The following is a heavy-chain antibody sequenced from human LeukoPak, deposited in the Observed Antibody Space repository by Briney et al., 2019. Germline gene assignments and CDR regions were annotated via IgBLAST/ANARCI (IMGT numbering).Heavy chain of an antibody. V-gene: IGHV4-59*08. CDR2: IYYSGST. J-gene: IGHJ4*02. CDR1: GGSISNSY. CDR3: ARHEYSYGSYYFDY. D-gene: IGHD5-18*01. Sequence: SETLSLTCTVSGGSISNSYWSWIRQPPGKGLEWIGYIYYSGSTNYNPSLKSRVTISVDTSKNQFSLKLSSVTAADTAVYYCARHEYSYGSYYFDYWGQGTLVTVSS.